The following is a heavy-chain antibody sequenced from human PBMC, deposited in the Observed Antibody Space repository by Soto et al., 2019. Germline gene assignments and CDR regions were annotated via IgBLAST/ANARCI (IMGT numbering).Heavy chain of an antibody. J-gene: IGHJ6*02. Sequence: ASVKVSCKASGYTFTGYYMHWVRQAPGQGLEWMGWINPNSGGTNYAQKFQGWVTMTRDTSISTAYMELSRLRSDDTAVYYCARGYIAASGDYYGMDVWGQGTTVTVSS. CDR2: INPNSGGT. CDR3: ARGYIAASGDYYGMDV. D-gene: IGHD6-13*01. V-gene: IGHV1-2*04. CDR1: GYTFTGYY.